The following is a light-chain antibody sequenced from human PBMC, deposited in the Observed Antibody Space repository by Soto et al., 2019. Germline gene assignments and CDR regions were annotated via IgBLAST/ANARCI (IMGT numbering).Light chain of an antibody. CDR3: QQYNKWPIT. Sequence: EIVLTQSPVSLSVSPGERATLSCRASQSVNNLLAWYQQKPGRPPRLLIYGASTRATGIPARFSGSGSGTEFTLSISSLQSEDFAVYYCQQYNKWPITFGLGTRLE. J-gene: IGKJ5*01. V-gene: IGKV3-15*01. CDR1: QSVNNL. CDR2: GAS.